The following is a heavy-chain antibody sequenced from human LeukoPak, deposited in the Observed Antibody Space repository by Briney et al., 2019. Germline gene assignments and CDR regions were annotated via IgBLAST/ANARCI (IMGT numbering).Heavy chain of an antibody. CDR3: ARDRDSDFWSGYSTHYYMDV. D-gene: IGHD3-3*01. Sequence: GASVKVSCKASGYTFTGYYMHWVRQAPGQGLEWMGWINPNSGGTNYAQKFQGRVTMTRDTSISTAYMELSRLRSDDTAVYYCARDRDSDFWSGYSTHYYMDVWGKGTTVTVSS. J-gene: IGHJ6*03. CDR1: GYTFTGYY. V-gene: IGHV1-2*02. CDR2: INPNSGGT.